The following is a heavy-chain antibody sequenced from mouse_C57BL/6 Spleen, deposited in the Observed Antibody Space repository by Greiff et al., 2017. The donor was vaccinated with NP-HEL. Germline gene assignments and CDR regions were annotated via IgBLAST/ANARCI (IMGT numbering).Heavy chain of an antibody. CDR1: GFTFSDFY. CDR2: SRNKANDYTT. J-gene: IGHJ4*01. V-gene: IGHV7-1*01. Sequence: EVQVVESGGGLVQSGRSLRLSCATSGFTFSDFYMEWVRQAPGKGLEWIAASRNKANDYTTEYSASVKGRFIVSRDTSQTILYLQMNALRAEDTAIYYCAREDYYYGSTPDAMDYWGQGTSVTVSS. CDR3: AREDYYYGSTPDAMDY. D-gene: IGHD1-1*01.